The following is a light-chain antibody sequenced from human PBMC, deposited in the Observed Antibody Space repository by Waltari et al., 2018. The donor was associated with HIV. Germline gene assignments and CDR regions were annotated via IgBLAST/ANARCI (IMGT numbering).Light chain of an antibody. Sequence: QSVLTPPPSVSGAPGQRVTLSSPGRRANIGAGSDLHRYQQLPGTAPKLFIYGNRNRPSGVPDRFSGSKSGTSASLAITGLQAEDEADYYCQSYDSSLSGYVFGTGTKVTVL. V-gene: IGLV1-40*01. CDR1: RANIGAGSD. J-gene: IGLJ1*01. CDR2: GNR. CDR3: QSYDSSLSGYV.